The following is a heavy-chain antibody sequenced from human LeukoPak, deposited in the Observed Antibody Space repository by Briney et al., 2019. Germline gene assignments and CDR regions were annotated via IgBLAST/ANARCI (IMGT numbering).Heavy chain of an antibody. CDR3: TRERPPGVVAATLLV. D-gene: IGHD2-15*01. CDR2: IRSKSQCGTT. Sequence: SGGSLRLSCTASGFNFCDIAMRWARPAPGKGLEWVGFIRSKSQCGTTQYAASVKGRFTISRDDSKSIAYLQMNRLKTYDRAVYYCTRERPPGVVAATLLVWGQGTLVTVSS. CDR1: GFNFCDIA. J-gene: IGHJ4*02. V-gene: IGHV3-49*04.